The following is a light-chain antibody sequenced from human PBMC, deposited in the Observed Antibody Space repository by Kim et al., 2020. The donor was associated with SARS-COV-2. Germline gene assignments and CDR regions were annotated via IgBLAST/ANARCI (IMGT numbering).Light chain of an antibody. CDR1: SSDFGGYNY. J-gene: IGLJ3*02. Sequence: QSLTISCPGTSSDFGGYNYVSWYQQHPGNAPKLMIYDVSKRPSGVSNRFSGSKSGNTASLTISGLQAEDEADYYCSSYTSSSRVFGGGTQLTVL. V-gene: IGLV2-14*04. CDR3: SSYTSSSRV. CDR2: DVS.